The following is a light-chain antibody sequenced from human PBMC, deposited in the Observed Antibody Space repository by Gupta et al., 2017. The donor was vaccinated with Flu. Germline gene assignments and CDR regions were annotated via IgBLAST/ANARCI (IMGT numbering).Light chain of an antibody. CDR3: QVWDSSGDNWV. V-gene: IGLV3-21*03. CDR2: DDS. J-gene: IGLJ3*02. CDR1: NIAINK. Sequence: VKTASRTGTGNNIAINKVHWYQQRPGQAPVLVVYDDSDRPAGMPERFSGSNAGNTATLTISRVVAGDEADYYWQVWDSSGDNWVFGGGTKLTVL.